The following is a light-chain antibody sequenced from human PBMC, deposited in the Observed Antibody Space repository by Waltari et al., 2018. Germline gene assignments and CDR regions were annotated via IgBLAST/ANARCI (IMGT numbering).Light chain of an antibody. CDR2: GAS. CDR1: RSVDSAF. J-gene: IGKJ2*01. V-gene: IGKV3-20*01. Sequence: VLTQSPDTLSLSPGQRATLSCRASRSVDSAFLVWYQQKPGQAPRLLISGASSRATDIPDRFSGSGSGTDFTLTIDILEAGDSAVYYCQQFGGSPMYTFGQGTEL. CDR3: QQFGGSPMYT.